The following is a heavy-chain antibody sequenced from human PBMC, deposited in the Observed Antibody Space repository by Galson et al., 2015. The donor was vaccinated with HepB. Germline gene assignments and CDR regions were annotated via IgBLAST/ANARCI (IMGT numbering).Heavy chain of an antibody. Sequence: SLRLSCAASGFTVSSNYMSWVRQAPGKGLEWVSVIYSGGSTYYADSVKGRFSISRDNSKNTLYLQMNSLRAEDTAVYYCARGRQYYGDLPGAGPLPSWGQGTMVTVSS. D-gene: IGHD4-17*01. CDR2: IYSGGST. CDR3: ARGRQYYGDLPGAGPLPS. CDR1: GFTVSSNY. V-gene: IGHV3-66*01. J-gene: IGHJ3*01.